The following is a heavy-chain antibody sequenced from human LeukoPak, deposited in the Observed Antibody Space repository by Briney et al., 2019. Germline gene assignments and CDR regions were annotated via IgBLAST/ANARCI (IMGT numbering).Heavy chain of an antibody. V-gene: IGHV1-69*04. CDR2: IIPILGIA. J-gene: IGHJ4*02. CDR3: ARDGSGYDEWVDY. CDR1: GGTFSSYA. Sequence: GASVKVSCKASGGTFSSYAISWVRQAPGQGLEWMGRIIPILGIANYAQKFQGRVTITADKSTSTAYMELSSLRSEDTAVYYCARDGSGYDEWVDYWGQGTLVTVSS. D-gene: IGHD5-12*01.